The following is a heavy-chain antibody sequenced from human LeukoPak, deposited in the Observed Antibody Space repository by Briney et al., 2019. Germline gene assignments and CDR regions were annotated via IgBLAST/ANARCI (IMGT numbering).Heavy chain of an antibody. J-gene: IGHJ6*02. CDR3: ARGFLKVLYYYYYGMDV. CDR2: MNPNSGNT. Sequence: ASVKVSCKASGYTFTSYDINWVRQATGQGLEWMGWMNPNSGNTGYAQKFQGRVTMTRNTSISTAYMELSSLRSEDTAVYYCARGFLKVLYYYYYGMDVWGQGTTVTVSS. CDR1: GYTFTSYD. V-gene: IGHV1-8*01.